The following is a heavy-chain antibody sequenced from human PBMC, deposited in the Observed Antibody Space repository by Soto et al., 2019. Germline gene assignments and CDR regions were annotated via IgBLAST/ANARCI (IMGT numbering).Heavy chain of an antibody. V-gene: IGHV1-18*01. CDR3: VRDLNGDFYY. J-gene: IGHJ4*02. CDR1: GYSFTTYG. D-gene: IGHD3-10*01. Sequence: QVQLVQSGAEVRQPGASVKVSCKASGYSFTTYGMSWVRQAPGQGLEYMAWINGYGHGAEYVQRFQGRFSMTTDTSTNTVYMDLRSLTSDDTAVYYCVRDLNGDFYYWGQGTVVIVSP. CDR2: INGYGHGA.